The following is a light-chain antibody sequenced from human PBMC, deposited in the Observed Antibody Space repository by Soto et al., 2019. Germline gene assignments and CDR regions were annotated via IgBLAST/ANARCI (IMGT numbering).Light chain of an antibody. CDR1: SSEICGYHF. V-gene: IGLV2-8*01. CDR3: ISYAVTTSYV. Sequence: QSALTQPPSASGCPGQSVPISCTWTSSEICGYHFVSWYQQHPGKAPKLMIYEVDKRPSGVPDRFSGSKSGNTASLTVSGLQAEDEADYYCISYAVTTSYVFGTGTKVTVL. J-gene: IGLJ1*01. CDR2: EVD.